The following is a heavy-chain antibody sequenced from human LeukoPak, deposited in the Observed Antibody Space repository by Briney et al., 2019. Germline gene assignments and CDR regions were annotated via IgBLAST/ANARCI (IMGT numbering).Heavy chain of an antibody. CDR2: INPNSGGT. Sequence: ASVKVSCKASGYTFTGYYMHWVRQAPGQGLEWMGWINPNSGGTNYAQKFQGRVTMTRDTSISTAYMELSRLRSDDTAVYYCARGSYYYDCSGYYHFDYWGQGTLVTVSS. J-gene: IGHJ4*02. V-gene: IGHV1-2*02. D-gene: IGHD3-22*01. CDR1: GYTFTGYY. CDR3: ARGSYYYDCSGYYHFDY.